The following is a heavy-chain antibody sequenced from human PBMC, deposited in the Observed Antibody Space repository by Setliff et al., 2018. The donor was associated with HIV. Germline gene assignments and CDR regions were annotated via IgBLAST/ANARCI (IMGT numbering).Heavy chain of an antibody. CDR1: GYTISTYL. V-gene: IGHV1-18*01. J-gene: IGHJ4*02. CDR3: ARATSGTIHDF. CDR2: ISPFNGNT. Sequence: GASVKVSCKASGYTISTYLIAWVRQAPGQGLEWMGWISPFNGNTNYAQKLQGRLIVTTDTSTSTAYMELRSLRSDDTAVYYCARATSGTIHDFWGQGTLVTVS. D-gene: IGHD3-10*01.